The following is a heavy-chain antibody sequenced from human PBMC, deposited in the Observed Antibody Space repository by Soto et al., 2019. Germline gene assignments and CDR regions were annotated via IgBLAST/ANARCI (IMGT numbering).Heavy chain of an antibody. Sequence: GGSLRLSCAASGFTFSSYAMSWVRQAPGKGLEWVSAISGSGGSTYYADSVKGRFTISRDNSKNTLYLQMNSLRAEDTAVYYCAKGRGRLRFLEWSQSPIGALDIWGQGTMVTVSS. D-gene: IGHD3-3*01. CDR3: AKGRGRLRFLEWSQSPIGALDI. J-gene: IGHJ3*02. V-gene: IGHV3-23*01. CDR2: ISGSGGST. CDR1: GFTFSSYA.